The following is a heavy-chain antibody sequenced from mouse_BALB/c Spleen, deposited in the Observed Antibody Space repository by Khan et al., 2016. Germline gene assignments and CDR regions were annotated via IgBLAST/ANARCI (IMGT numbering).Heavy chain of an antibody. J-gene: IGHJ3*01. V-gene: IGHV4-1*02. CDR1: GFAFSRYW. Sequence: EVKLLESGGGLVKPGGSLKLSCAASGFAFSRYWMSWVSQAPGKGLEWIGEINPDSSTTNYTPSLKDKFTITRDKAKNTLYLQMSKVSSEDTALYYSARAGYYGYLAYWGQGTLVTVSA. D-gene: IGHD1-1*01. CDR2: INPDSSTT. CDR3: ARAGYYGYLAY.